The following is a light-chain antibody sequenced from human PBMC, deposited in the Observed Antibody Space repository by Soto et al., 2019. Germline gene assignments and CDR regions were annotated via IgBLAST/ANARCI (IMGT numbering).Light chain of an antibody. CDR2: AAS. CDR3: QQGSSFPWT. J-gene: IGKJ1*01. CDR1: QDIDSW. Sequence: DIQMTQSPSSVSASVGDTVTITCRASQDIDSWLAWYQQKPGKAPKLLIFAASSLQSGVPSRFSGSGSGTDFTFTISSLQPEDFATYYCQQGSSFPWTFGQGTKVDIK. V-gene: IGKV1-12*01.